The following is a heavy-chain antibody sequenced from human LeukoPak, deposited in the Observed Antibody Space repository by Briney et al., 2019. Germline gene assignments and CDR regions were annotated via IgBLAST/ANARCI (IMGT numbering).Heavy chain of an antibody. CDR3: ARSLYCSGGSCYFDY. V-gene: IGHV4-38-2*01. CDR2: IYHSGST. CDR1: GYSISSGYY. J-gene: IGHJ4*02. D-gene: IGHD2-15*01. Sequence: SETLSLTCAVSGYSISSGYYWGWIRQPPGKGLEWIGSIYHSGSTYYNPSLKSRVTISVDTSKNQFSLKLSSVTAADTAVYYCARSLYCSGGSCYFDYXGQGXXVTVS.